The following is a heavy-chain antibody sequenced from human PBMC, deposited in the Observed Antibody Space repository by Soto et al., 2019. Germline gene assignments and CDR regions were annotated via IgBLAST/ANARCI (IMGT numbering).Heavy chain of an antibody. D-gene: IGHD6-13*01. V-gene: IGHV3-33*01. CDR3: ARENSATHLDS. J-gene: IGHJ4*02. CDR1: GFTFSSYG. Sequence: PGGSLRLSCAASGFTFSSYGMHWVRQAPGKGLEWVAVIWYDGSNKYYAGSVKGRFAISRDKSNDTVFLHLSSLTPDDTAVYFCARENSATHLDSWGQGTLVTVSS. CDR2: IWYDGSNK.